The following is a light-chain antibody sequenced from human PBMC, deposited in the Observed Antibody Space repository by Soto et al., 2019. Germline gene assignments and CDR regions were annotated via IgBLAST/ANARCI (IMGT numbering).Light chain of an antibody. CDR3: SSYTSTTFYV. CDR2: EVS. J-gene: IGLJ1*01. V-gene: IGLV2-14*01. CDR1: SSDVGGYNY. Sequence: QSVLTQPASVSGSPGQSITISCTGTSSDVGGYNYVSWYQQHPGNAPKLMIYEVSNRPSGVSNRFSGSKSGNTASLTISGLQAEDEADYYCSSYTSTTFYVFGTGTKVTVL.